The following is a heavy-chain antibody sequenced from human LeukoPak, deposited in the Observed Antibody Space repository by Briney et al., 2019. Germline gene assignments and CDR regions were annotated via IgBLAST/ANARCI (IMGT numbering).Heavy chain of an antibody. J-gene: IGHJ4*02. CDR3: AKGRIKYYYDSSGYDY. V-gene: IGHV3-23*01. CDR1: GFTFSSYA. Sequence: GRSLRLSCAASGFTFSSYAMSWVRQAPGEGLEWVSAISGSGGSTYYADSVKGRFTISRDNSKNTLYLQMNSLRAEDTAVYYCAKGRIKYYYDSSGYDYWGQGTLVTVSS. D-gene: IGHD3-22*01. CDR2: ISGSGGST.